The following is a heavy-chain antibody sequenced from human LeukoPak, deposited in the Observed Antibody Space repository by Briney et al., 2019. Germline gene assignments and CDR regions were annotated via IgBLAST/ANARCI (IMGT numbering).Heavy chain of an antibody. CDR2: ISWNSGSI. D-gene: IGHD3-10*01. J-gene: IGHJ4*02. CDR3: AKDRFGELITDFDY. V-gene: IGHV3-9*01. Sequence: WVRQPPGKGLEWVSGISWNSGSIGYADSVKGRFTISRDNAKNSLYLQMNSLRAEDTALYYCAKDRFGELITDFDYWGQGTLVTVSS.